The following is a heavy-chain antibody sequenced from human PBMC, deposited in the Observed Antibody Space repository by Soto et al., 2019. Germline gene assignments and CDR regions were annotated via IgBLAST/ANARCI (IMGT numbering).Heavy chain of an antibody. CDR1: GYTFTSYG. D-gene: IGHD2-15*01. J-gene: IGHJ6*02. V-gene: IGHV1-18*01. Sequence: ASVKVSCKASGYTFTSYGISWVRQAPGQGLEWMGWISAYNGNTNYAQKLQGRVTMTTDTSTSTAYMELRSLRSDDTAVYYCARETGFCSGGSCYRFNGMDVWGQGTTVTVSS. CDR3: ARETGFCSGGSCYRFNGMDV. CDR2: ISAYNGNT.